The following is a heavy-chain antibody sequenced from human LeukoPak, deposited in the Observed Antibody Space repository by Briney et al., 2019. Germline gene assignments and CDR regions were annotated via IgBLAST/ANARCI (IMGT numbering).Heavy chain of an antibody. J-gene: IGHJ4*02. CDR2: IKQDGSEK. CDR3: AKDIGSSGWSAFDI. V-gene: IGHV3-7*03. Sequence: GGSLRLSCAASGFTFSSYWMSWVRQAPGKGLEWVANIKQDGSEKYYVDSVKDRFTISRDNAKNSLYLQMNSLRAEDMALYYCAKDIGSSGWSAFDIWGQGTLVTVSS. D-gene: IGHD3-22*01. CDR1: GFTFSSYW.